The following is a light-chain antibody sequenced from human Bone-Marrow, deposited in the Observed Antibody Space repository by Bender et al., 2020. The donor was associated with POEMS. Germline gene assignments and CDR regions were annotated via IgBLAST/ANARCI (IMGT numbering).Light chain of an antibody. Sequence: QSALTQPASVSGSPGQSITISCTGTSSDVGGSNYVSWYQQHPGKAPKLMIYEVSKRPSGVPDRFSGSRSGNTASLTVSGLQAEDEADYYCSSYAGNNNYVFGTGTDVTVL. CDR3: SSYAGNNNYV. V-gene: IGLV2-8*01. CDR2: EVS. CDR1: SSDVGGSNY. J-gene: IGLJ1*01.